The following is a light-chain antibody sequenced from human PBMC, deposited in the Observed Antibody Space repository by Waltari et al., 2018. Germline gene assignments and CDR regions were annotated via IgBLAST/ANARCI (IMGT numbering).Light chain of an antibody. Sequence: SVLTKPPSPSRAPGPTVAPSCSGTASHTDGTVVPSNPQFPGTAPKLLIYRNDQRPSGVPGRFSGSKSGTSASLAISGLQSEDEAHYYCAAWDDSINGPAFGGGTKLTVL. CDR3: AAWDDSINGPA. J-gene: IGLJ3*02. V-gene: IGLV1-44*01. CDR2: RND. CDR1: ASHTDGTV.